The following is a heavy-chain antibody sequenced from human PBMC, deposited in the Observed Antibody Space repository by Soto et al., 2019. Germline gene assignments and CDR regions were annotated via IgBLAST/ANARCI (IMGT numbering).Heavy chain of an antibody. J-gene: IGHJ4*02. Sequence: QVQLVQSGAEVQRPGSSVKVSCKASGGTFSSYAISWVRQAPGQGLEWMGGINPIFGTPHYAQKYQGRVTTTAATFVTKAYMELTTPTSDDTAVYFCAGEGRHFDYWGQGTLVTVSS. CDR2: INPIFGTP. CDR3: AGEGRHFDY. V-gene: IGHV1-69*06. CDR1: GGTFSSYA.